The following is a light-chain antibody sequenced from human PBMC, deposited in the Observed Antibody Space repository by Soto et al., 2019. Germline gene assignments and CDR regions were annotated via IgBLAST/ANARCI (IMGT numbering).Light chain of an antibody. CDR1: SSDIGRYNF. V-gene: IGLV2-14*01. Sequence: QSVLTQPASVSGSAGHSISISCTGTSSDIGRYNFVSWYQQRPGQAPKLLIFDVSHRPSGISDRFSGSKSGYTASLTISGLQAEDEADYYCNSYTSTSPPYVFGTG. J-gene: IGLJ1*01. CDR2: DVS. CDR3: NSYTSTSPPYV.